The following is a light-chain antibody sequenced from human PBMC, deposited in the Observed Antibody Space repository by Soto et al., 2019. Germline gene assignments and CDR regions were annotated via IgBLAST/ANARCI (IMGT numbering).Light chain of an antibody. CDR2: DAS. CDR3: QQYNTYST. V-gene: IGKV1-5*01. J-gene: IGKJ3*01. CDR1: QSISSS. Sequence: DIPMTQSPSTLSASVGDRVTITCRASQSISSSLAWYQQKPGKGPKLLIYDASSLESGVPSRFSGSGSGTEFTLTISSLQPDDFATYYCQQYNTYSTFGPGTKVDIK.